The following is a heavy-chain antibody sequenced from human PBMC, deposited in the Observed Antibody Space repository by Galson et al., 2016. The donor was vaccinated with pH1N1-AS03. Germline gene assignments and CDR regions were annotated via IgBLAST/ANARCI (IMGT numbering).Heavy chain of an antibody. D-gene: IGHD5-24*01. CDR3: VRTPAEMATISFDY. CDR1: GYTFTNYF. V-gene: IGHV1-46*01. Sequence: SVKVSCKASGYTFTNYFMHWVRQAPGQGLEWMGVINPSGGTTRYAQKFQGRVTMTRDTSTSTVYMELSRLRSADTAVYYCVRTPAEMATISFDYWGQGTLVTVSS. CDR2: INPSGGTT. J-gene: IGHJ4*02.